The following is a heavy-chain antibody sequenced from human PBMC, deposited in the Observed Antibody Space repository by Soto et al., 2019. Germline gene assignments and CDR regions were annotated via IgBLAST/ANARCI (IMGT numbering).Heavy chain of an antibody. D-gene: IGHD2-21*02. J-gene: IGHJ6*02. CDR1: GFTFSSYC. V-gene: IGHV3-74*01. Sequence: PWGSLRLSCAASGFTFSSYCMHWVRQAPGKGLVWVSRINSDGSSTSYADSVKGRFTISRDNAKNTLYLQMNSLRAEDTAVYYCARSGRDLEYYYYYYGMDVWGQGTTVTVSS. CDR2: INSDGSST. CDR3: ARSGRDLEYYYYYYGMDV.